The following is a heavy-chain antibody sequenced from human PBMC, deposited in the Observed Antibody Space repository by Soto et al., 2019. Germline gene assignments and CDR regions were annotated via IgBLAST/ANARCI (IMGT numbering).Heavy chain of an antibody. CDR2: ILYDGSKK. CDR3: VKDGSSGWPYFDDMDV. J-gene: IGHJ6*02. Sequence: GGSLRLSCAASGFTFSSYGMHWVRQAPGKGLEWVAVILYDGSKKYYADSVKGRFTISRDNSKNTLYLQMSSLRAEDTALYYCVKDGSSGWPYFDDMDVWGQGTTVTVS. D-gene: IGHD6-19*01. V-gene: IGHV3-30*18. CDR1: GFTFSSYG.